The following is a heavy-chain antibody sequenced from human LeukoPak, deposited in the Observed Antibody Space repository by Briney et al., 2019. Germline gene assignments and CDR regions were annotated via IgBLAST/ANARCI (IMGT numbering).Heavy chain of an antibody. D-gene: IGHD6-6*01. J-gene: IGHJ4*02. CDR2: IFYVGDT. V-gene: IGHV4-39*01. Sequence: SETLSLTCTVSGGSFSSSSYYWGWLRQPAGKGPEWLGTIFYVGDTYYNPSLKSRVTMSVDTSKNQFSLRLRSVSTADTAVYYCARTSGSQHVPIDNWGQGIRVTVSS. CDR3: ARTSGSQHVPIDN. CDR1: GGSFSSSSYY.